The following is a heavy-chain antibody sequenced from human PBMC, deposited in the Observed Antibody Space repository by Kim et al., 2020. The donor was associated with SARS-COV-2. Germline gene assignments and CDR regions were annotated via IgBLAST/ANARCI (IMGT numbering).Heavy chain of an antibody. Sequence: ADSVKGRFTISRDNAKNSLYLQMNSLRAEDTAVYYCARDRIYYYYYGMDVWGQGTTVTVSS. V-gene: IGHV3-21*01. CDR3: ARDRIYYYYYGMDV. J-gene: IGHJ6*02.